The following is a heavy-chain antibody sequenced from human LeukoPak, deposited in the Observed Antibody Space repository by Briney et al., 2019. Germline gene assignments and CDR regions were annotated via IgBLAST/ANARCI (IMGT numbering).Heavy chain of an antibody. D-gene: IGHD3-10*01. V-gene: IGHV4-31*03. CDR1: GGSISSGAYY. CDR2: IYYSGST. J-gene: IGHJ4*02. CDR3: ARVMSDYYGSGSYSYFDY. Sequence: SETLSLTCTVSGGSISSGAYYWSWIRQYPGKGLEWIGHIYYSGSTDYSPSLKSRVTISLDTSKSHFSLKLSSVTAADTAVYFCARVMSDYYGSGSYSYFDYWGQGTLVTVSS.